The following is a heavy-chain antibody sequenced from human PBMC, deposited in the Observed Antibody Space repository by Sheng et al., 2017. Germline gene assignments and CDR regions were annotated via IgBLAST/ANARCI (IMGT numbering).Heavy chain of an antibody. J-gene: IGHJ6*02. CDR2: IIPIFGTY. CDR1: GGTFSSYA. V-gene: IGHV1-69*13. Sequence: QVQLVQSGAEVKKPGSSVKVSCKASGGTFSSYAISWVRQAPGQGLEWMGGIIPIFGTYKLRTVSFRAESRITADESTSTAYMELSSLRSEDTAVYYCAREVMDVWGQGP. CDR3: AREVMDV.